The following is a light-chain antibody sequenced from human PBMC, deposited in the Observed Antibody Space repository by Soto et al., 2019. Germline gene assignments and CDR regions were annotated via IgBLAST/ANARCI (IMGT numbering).Light chain of an antibody. Sequence: ELVLTQSPGTLSLSPGEGATLSCRASQSVSTNFFAGYQQKPGQAPRLLIYGASTRATGIPDRFSGSGSGTDFTLTISRLEPEDFAVYYCQQYGRTSWTFGQGTKVEIK. CDR2: GAS. J-gene: IGKJ1*01. CDR1: QSVSTNF. CDR3: QQYGRTSWT. V-gene: IGKV3-20*01.